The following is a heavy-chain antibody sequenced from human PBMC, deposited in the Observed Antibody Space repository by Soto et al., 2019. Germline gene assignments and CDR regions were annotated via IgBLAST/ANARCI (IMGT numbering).Heavy chain of an antibody. CDR2: ISRDGYDI. V-gene: IGHV3-23*01. CDR1: GFTFSTYA. J-gene: IGHJ3*02. Sequence: GSLRLSCAASGFTFSTYAMSWVRQAPGKGLEWVSAISRDGYDIYYAESVKGRFTISRDNSKHMLFLQMNSLRTEDTAVYYCAHPRGYGVFDAYDIRGQGAMVTVSS. D-gene: IGHD4-17*01. CDR3: AHPRGYGVFDAYDI.